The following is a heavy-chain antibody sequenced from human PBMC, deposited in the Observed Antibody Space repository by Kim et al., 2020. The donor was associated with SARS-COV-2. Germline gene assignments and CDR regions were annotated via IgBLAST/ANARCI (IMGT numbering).Heavy chain of an antibody. J-gene: IGHJ4*02. V-gene: IGHV6-1*01. D-gene: IGHD6-19*01. CDR3: ARDRQRAGTGVDY. Sequence: TQSVKGRITINPDTAKNQFSLQRNSVPPEDTAVYYCARDRQRAGTGVDYWGQGTLVTVSS.